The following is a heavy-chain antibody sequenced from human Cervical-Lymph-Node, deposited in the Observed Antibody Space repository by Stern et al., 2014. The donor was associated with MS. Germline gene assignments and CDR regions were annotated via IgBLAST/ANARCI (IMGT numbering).Heavy chain of an antibody. D-gene: IGHD3-16*01. CDR2: IIPIFGTA. Sequence: VHLVESGAEVKKPGSSVKVSCKASGGTFSSYALNWVRQAPGQGPEWMGGIIPIFGTANYAQKFQGRVTITADESTSTAYMELSSLRSEDTAVYYCARDSRHYDASYYFDSWGQGTLVTVSS. CDR1: GGTFSSYA. J-gene: IGHJ4*02. CDR3: ARDSRHYDASYYFDS. V-gene: IGHV1-69*01.